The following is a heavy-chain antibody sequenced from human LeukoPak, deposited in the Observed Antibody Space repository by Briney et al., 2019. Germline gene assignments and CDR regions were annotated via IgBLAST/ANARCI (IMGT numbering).Heavy chain of an antibody. V-gene: IGHV4-34*01. CDR3: ARSPYGSGSYAVENWFDP. CDR2: INHSGST. J-gene: IGHJ5*02. D-gene: IGHD3-10*01. CDR1: GGSFSGYY. Sequence: SETLSPTCAVYGGSFSGYYWSWIRQPPGKGLEWIGEINHSGSTNYNPSLKSRVTISVDTSKNQFSLKLSSVTAADTAVYYCARSPYGSGSYAVENWFDPWGQGTLVTVSS.